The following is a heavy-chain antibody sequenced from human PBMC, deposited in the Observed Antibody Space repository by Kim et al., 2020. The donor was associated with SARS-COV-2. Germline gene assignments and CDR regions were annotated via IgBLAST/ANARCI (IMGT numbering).Heavy chain of an antibody. J-gene: IGHJ6*02. V-gene: IGHV1-2*02. D-gene: IGHD2-2*02. CDR2: INPNSGGT. CDR1: GYTFTGYY. Sequence: ASVKVSCKASGYTFTGYYMHWVRQAPGQGLEWMGWINPNSGGTNYAQKFQGRVTMTRDTSISTAYMELSRLRSDDTAVYYCATPKGYCSSTSCYNYYYYGMDVWGQGTTVTVSS. CDR3: ATPKGYCSSTSCYNYYYYGMDV.